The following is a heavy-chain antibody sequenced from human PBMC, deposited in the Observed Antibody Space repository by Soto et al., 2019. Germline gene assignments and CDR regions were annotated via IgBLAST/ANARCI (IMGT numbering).Heavy chain of an antibody. V-gene: IGHV4-59*01. J-gene: IGHJ5*01. CDR2: VYYTGTT. D-gene: IGHD1-26*01. CDR3: ARDFAGRGPFDP. Sequence: SEPLSLTCTVSNVSITSSYWNWIRQPPGKGLEWIGFVYYTGTTKYNPSLKSRVTISVDRSKNEFSLKLTSVTTADTAFYFCARDFAGRGPFDPWGQGTLGTVSS. CDR1: NVSITSSY.